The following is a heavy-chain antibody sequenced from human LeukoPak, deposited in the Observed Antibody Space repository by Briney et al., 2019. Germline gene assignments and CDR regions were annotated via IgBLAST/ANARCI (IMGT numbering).Heavy chain of an antibody. V-gene: IGHV1-2*02. CDR1: GGTFSSYA. D-gene: IGHD3-10*01. CDR3: ARDPRDVLLWFGEGINWFDP. J-gene: IGHJ5*02. Sequence: ASVKVSCKASGGTFSSYAISWVRQAPGQGLEWMGWINPNSGGTNYAQKFQGRVTMTRDTSISTAYMELSRLRSDDTAVYYCARDPRDVLLWFGEGINWFDPWGQGTLVTVSS. CDR2: INPNSGGT.